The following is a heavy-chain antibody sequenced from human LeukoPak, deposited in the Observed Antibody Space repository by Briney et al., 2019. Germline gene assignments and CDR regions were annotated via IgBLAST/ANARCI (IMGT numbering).Heavy chain of an antibody. V-gene: IGHV1-69-2*01. CDR3: ATASGYCSSTSCNKIWFDP. D-gene: IGHD2-2*02. CDR1: GYTFTDYY. CDR2: VDPEDGET. J-gene: IGHJ5*02. Sequence: ASVKVSCKVSGYTFTDYYMHWVQQAPGKGLEWMGLVDPEDGETIYAEKFQGRVTITADTSTDTTYMELSSLRSEDTAVYYCATASGYCSSTSCNKIWFDPWGQGTLVTVSS.